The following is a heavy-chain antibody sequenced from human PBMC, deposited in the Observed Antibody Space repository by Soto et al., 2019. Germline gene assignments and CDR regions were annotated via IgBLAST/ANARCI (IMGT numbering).Heavy chain of an antibody. CDR3: ARVRSAMFLRTYYFDY. Sequence: PSETLSLTCTVSGGSISSYYWSWIRQPPGKGLEWIGYIYYSGSTNYNPSLKSRVTISVDTSKNQFSLKLSSVTAADTAVYYCARVRSAMFLRTYYFDYWGQGTLVTVSS. V-gene: IGHV4-59*08. D-gene: IGHD3-10*02. CDR2: IYYSGST. CDR1: GGSISSYY. J-gene: IGHJ4*02.